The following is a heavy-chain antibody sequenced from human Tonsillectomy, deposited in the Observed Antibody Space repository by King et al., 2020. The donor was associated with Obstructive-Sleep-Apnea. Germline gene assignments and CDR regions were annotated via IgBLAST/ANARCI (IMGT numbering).Heavy chain of an antibody. D-gene: IGHD2-21*02. CDR1: GFTFSSYD. Sequence: VQLVESGGGLVQPGGSLRLSCAASGFTFSSYDMHWVRQATGKGLEWVSAIGTAGDTYYPGSVKGRFTISRENAKNSLYLQMNSLRAGDTAVDYCAREKTDCGGDCSPGAFDYWGQGTLVTVSS. V-gene: IGHV3-13*04. J-gene: IGHJ4*02. CDR3: AREKTDCGGDCSPGAFDY. CDR2: IGTAGDT.